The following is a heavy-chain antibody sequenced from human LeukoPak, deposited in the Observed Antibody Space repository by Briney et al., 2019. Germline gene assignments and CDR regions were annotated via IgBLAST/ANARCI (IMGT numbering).Heavy chain of an antibody. D-gene: IGHD2-2*01. CDR3: ARHGGYCSSTSCYGEDLDY. CDR1: GYSFTSYW. Sequence: GESLKISCKGSGYSFTSYWIGWVRQMPGKGLEWMGIIYPGDSDTRYSPSFQGQVTISADKPISTAYLQWSSLKASDTAMYYCARHGGYCSSTSCYGEDLDYWGQGTLVTVSS. J-gene: IGHJ4*02. V-gene: IGHV5-51*01. CDR2: IYPGDSDT.